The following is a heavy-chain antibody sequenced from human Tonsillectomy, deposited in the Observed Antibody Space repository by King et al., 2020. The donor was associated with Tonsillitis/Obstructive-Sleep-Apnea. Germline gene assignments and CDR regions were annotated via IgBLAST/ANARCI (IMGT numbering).Heavy chain of an antibody. CDR2: ISGSGGST. CDR3: AKVAGSYYYDSSGYSTEGGFDY. CDR1: GFTFSSYA. V-gene: IGHV3-23*04. D-gene: IGHD3-22*01. Sequence: VQLVESGGGLAQPGGSLRLSCAASGFTFSSYAMSWVRQAPGKGLEWVSAISGSGGSTYYADSVKGRFTISRDNSKNTLYLHMNSLRAADTAVYYCAKVAGSYYYDSSGYSTEGGFDYWGLGTLVTVSS. J-gene: IGHJ4*02.